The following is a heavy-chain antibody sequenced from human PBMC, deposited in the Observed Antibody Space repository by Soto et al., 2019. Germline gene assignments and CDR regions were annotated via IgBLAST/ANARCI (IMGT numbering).Heavy chain of an antibody. CDR3: ARARYCSGGSCSEDFDY. CDR1: GGTFSSYT. Sequence: SVKVSCKASGGTFSSYTISWVRQAPGQGLEWMGRIIPILGIANYAQKFQGRVTITADKSTSTAYMELSSLRSEDTAVYYCARARYCSGGSCSEDFDYWGQGTLVTVSS. CDR2: IIPILGIA. V-gene: IGHV1-69*02. J-gene: IGHJ4*02. D-gene: IGHD2-15*01.